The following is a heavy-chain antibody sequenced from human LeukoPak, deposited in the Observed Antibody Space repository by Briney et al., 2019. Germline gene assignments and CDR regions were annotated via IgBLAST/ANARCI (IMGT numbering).Heavy chain of an antibody. CDR2: ISSSGGTI. CDR3: ARGLGQVVPAVDRFDY. D-gene: IGHD2-2*01. J-gene: IGHJ4*02. CDR1: GFTFSDSY. V-gene: IGHV3-11*04. Sequence: GGSLRLSCAASGFTFSDSYMSWIRQVPGKGLEWISYISSSGGTIYYADSVKGRFTISRDNAKNSLYLQMNSLRAADTAVYYCARGLGQVVPAVDRFDYWGQGTLVTVSS.